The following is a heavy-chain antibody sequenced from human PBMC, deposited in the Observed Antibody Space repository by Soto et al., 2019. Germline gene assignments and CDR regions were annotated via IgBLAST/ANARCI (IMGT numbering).Heavy chain of an antibody. CDR2: ITSGSSFI. D-gene: IGHD2-8*01. V-gene: IGHV3-21*01. Sequence: GGSLRISCVASTFTINTYSLNWVRQAPGKGLEWVSSITSGSSFIDYADSVKGRFTISRDDAKNSLFLQMSSLRADDTAVYYCARSQRNGATDVWGQGTTVTVSS. J-gene: IGHJ6*02. CDR3: ARSQRNGATDV. CDR1: TFTINTYS.